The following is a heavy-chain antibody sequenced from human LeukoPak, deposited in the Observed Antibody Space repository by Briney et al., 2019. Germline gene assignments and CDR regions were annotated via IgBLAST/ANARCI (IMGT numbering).Heavy chain of an antibody. J-gene: IGHJ5*02. CDR2: IYHSGST. Sequence: PSETLSLTCAVSGYSISSGYYWGWIRQPPGKGLEWIGSIYHSGSTYYNPSLKSRVTISVDTSKNQFSLKLSSVTAAGTAVYYCARRYKITIFGVVIDWFDPWGQGTLVTVSS. D-gene: IGHD3-3*01. CDR3: ARRYKITIFGVVIDWFDP. CDR1: GYSISSGYY. V-gene: IGHV4-38-2*01.